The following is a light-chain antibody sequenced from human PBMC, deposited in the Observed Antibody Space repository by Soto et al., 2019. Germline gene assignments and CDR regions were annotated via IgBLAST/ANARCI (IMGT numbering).Light chain of an antibody. CDR2: SAS. J-gene: IGKJ1*01. Sequence: EVVLTQYPRTLSLSPGERATLSCRASQRVGSSLLAWYQQKPGQAPRLLIHSASSRAAGVPDRFSGRGSGTDFTLTISRLEPEDFAVYYCQQYGSSRTFGQGTKVDIK. CDR3: QQYGSSRT. CDR1: QRVGSSL. V-gene: IGKV3-20*01.